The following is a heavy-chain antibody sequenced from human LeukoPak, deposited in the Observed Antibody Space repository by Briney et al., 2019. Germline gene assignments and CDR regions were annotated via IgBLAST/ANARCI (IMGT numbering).Heavy chain of an antibody. CDR1: GFTFSSYG. Sequence: PGGSLRLSCAASGFTFSSYGMHWVRQAPGKGLEWVAFIRYDGSNKYYADSVKGRFTISRDNSKNTLYLQMNSLRAEDTAVYYCAREGPFERFADAFDIWGQGTMVTVSS. CDR2: IRYDGSNK. J-gene: IGHJ3*02. D-gene: IGHD3-9*01. V-gene: IGHV3-30*02. CDR3: AREGPFERFADAFDI.